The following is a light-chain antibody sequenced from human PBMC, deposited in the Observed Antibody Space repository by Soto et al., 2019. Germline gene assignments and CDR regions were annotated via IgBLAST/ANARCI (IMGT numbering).Light chain of an antibody. CDR1: QSINMW. V-gene: IGKV1-5*01. CDR3: QHYNTDSPWT. J-gene: IGKJ1*01. Sequence: DIQMTQSPSTLSASVGDRVTITCRASQSINMWLAWYQQKPGKAPKLLIFDASTLESAVPSRFSGSGSGTEFTLTISSLQPDDFATYYCQHYNTDSPWTFGQGTKVDIK. CDR2: DAS.